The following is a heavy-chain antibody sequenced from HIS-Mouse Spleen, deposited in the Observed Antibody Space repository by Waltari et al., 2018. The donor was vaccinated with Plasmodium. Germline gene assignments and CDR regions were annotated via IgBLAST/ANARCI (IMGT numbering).Heavy chain of an antibody. V-gene: IGHV3-7*01. CDR1: ACPFSSCW. CDR2: IKQDGSEK. Sequence: EAQLVESGGGLFQRGGSVGLSCEASACPFSSCWMSGVRQAPGKGVEWVANIKQDGSEKYYVDSVKGRFTISRDNAKNSLYLKMISLGAEDTAVYYCASIWYWYFELWGRGTLVTVSS. CDR3: ASIWYWYFEL. J-gene: IGHJ2*01.